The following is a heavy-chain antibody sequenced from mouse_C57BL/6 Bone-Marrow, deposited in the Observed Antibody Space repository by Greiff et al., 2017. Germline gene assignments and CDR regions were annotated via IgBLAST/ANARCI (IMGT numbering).Heavy chain of an antibody. Sequence: VQLQQSGPELVKPGDSVKISCKASGYSFTGYFMNWVMQSHGKSLEWIGRINPYNGDTFYNQKFKGKATLTVDKSSSTAHMELRGLTSEDSAIYYCARRRRPTSNYYGSSSFDYWGQGTTLTVSS. J-gene: IGHJ2*01. CDR2: INPYNGDT. CDR3: ARRRRPTSNYYGSSSFDY. D-gene: IGHD1-1*01. CDR1: GYSFTGYF. V-gene: IGHV1-20*01.